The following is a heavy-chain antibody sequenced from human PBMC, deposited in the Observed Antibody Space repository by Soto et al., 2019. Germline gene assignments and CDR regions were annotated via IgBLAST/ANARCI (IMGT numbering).Heavy chain of an antibody. CDR1: GGSISSYY. J-gene: IGHJ5*02. V-gene: IGHV4-59*08. CDR3: ARRPPLSGWFDP. D-gene: IGHD3-16*01. Sequence: QVQLQESGPGLVKPSETLSLTCTVSGGSISSYYWSWIRQPPGKGLEWIGYIYYSGSTNYNPSLKSRVTISVDTSKNQFSLKLSSVTTADTAVYYCARRPPLSGWFDPWGQGTLVTVSS. CDR2: IYYSGST.